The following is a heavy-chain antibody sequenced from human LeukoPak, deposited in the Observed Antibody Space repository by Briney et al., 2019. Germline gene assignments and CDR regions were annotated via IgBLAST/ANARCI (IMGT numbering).Heavy chain of an antibody. D-gene: IGHD6-13*01. CDR1: GYSFTSYW. CDR2: IYPGDSDT. Sequence: GESLKISCKGSGYSFTSYWIGWVRQMPGKGLEWMGIIYPGDSDTRYSPSFQGRVTISADKSISTAYLQWSSLKASDTAMYYCARQYGIAAAGNWFDPWGQGTLVTVSS. J-gene: IGHJ5*02. CDR3: ARQYGIAAAGNWFDP. V-gene: IGHV5-51*01.